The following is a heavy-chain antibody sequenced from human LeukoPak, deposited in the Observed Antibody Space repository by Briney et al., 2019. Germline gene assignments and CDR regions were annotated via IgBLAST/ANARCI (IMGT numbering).Heavy chain of an antibody. CDR2: IIPIFGTA. CDR3: ASGGTYYYDSSGYWSFDY. D-gene: IGHD3-22*01. CDR1: GGTFSSYA. J-gene: IGHJ4*02. Sequence: GASVTVSCTASGGTFSSYAISWVRQAPGQGLEWMGGIIPIFGTANYAQKFQGRVTITADESTSTAYMELSSLRSEDTAVYYCASGGTYYYDSSGYWSFDYWGQGTLVTVSS. V-gene: IGHV1-69*13.